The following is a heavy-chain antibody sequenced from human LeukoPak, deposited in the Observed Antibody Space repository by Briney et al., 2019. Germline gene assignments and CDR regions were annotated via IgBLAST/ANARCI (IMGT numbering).Heavy chain of an antibody. D-gene: IGHD2-2*01. CDR1: GFTFSSHA. CDR2: IRDSGGST. Sequence: PGGSLRLSCAASGFTFSSHAVSWVRQAPGKGLEWVSAIRDSGGSTYYADSVKGRFTTSRDNSKNTLYLQMNSLRAEDTAVYYCAKLISSTSLSFDYWGQGTLVTVSS. J-gene: IGHJ4*02. CDR3: AKLISSTSLSFDY. V-gene: IGHV3-23*01.